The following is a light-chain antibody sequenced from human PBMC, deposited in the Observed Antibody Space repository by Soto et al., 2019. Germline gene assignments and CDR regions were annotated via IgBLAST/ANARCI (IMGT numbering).Light chain of an antibody. J-gene: IGLJ3*02. Sequence: QSVLTQSPSASGTPGQRVSISCSGSSSNIGSNTVSWYQHVPGTAPKLLIYSNDQRPSAVPGRFSGPKSGSSASLAISGLQSEDEAYYYCATWDDSLNVVFGGGTKLTVL. CDR1: SSNIGSNT. V-gene: IGLV1-44*01. CDR2: SND. CDR3: ATWDDSLNVV.